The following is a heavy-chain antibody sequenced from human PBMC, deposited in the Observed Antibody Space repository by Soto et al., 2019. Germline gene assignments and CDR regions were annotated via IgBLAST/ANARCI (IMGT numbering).Heavy chain of an antibody. CDR2: ICSNGGST. V-gene: IGHV3-64D*08. D-gene: IGHD6-6*01. Sequence: PGGSQRLSCAASGFTFSSYGRHWVRQAPGKGLEYVSVICSNGGSTYYADSVKGRFTISRDNSKNTLYLQMSSLRAEDTAVYYCVKAMTYSSSSAQLNDAFDIWGQGTMVTVSS. CDR3: VKAMTYSSSSAQLNDAFDI. J-gene: IGHJ3*02. CDR1: GFTFSSYG.